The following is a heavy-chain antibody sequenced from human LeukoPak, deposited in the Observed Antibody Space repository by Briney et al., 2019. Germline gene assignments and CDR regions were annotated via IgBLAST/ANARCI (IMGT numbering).Heavy chain of an antibody. Sequence: GGSLRLSCAASGFTFSTYAMHWVRQAPGKGLEWVSGISWNSGSIGYADSVKGRFTISRDNAKNSLYLQMNSLRAEDTALYYCAKDIGYSYGYGFDYWGQGTLVTVSS. CDR2: ISWNSGSI. CDR1: GFTFSTYA. CDR3: AKDIGYSYGYGFDY. V-gene: IGHV3-9*01. D-gene: IGHD5-18*01. J-gene: IGHJ4*02.